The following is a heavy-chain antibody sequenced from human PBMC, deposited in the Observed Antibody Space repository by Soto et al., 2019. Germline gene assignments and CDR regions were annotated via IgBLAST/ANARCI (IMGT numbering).Heavy chain of an antibody. V-gene: IGHV4-30-4*01. Sequence: SETLSLTCTVSGGSISSGDYYWSWIRQPPGKGLEWIGYIYYSGSTYYNPSLKSRVTISVDTSKNQFSLKLSSVTAADTAVYYCARANVVVPAAREGRNWFDPWGQGTLVTVSS. CDR2: IYYSGST. CDR3: ARANVVVPAAREGRNWFDP. D-gene: IGHD2-2*01. J-gene: IGHJ5*02. CDR1: GGSISSGDYY.